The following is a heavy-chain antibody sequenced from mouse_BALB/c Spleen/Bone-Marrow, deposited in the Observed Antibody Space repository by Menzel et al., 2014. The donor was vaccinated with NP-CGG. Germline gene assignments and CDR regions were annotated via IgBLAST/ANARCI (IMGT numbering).Heavy chain of an antibody. V-gene: IGHV1-69*02. D-gene: IGHD2-10*02. J-gene: IGHJ4*01. CDR2: IYPSDSYT. CDR3: TRQYGNYYAMDY. Sequence: VQLQQSGAELVRPGASVKVSCKASGSTFTSYWINWVKQRPGQGLEWIGNIYPSDSYTNYNQNFKDKATLTVDKSSSTAYMQLSSPTSEDSAVYYCTRQYGNYYAMDYWGQGTSVTVSS. CDR1: GSTFTSYW.